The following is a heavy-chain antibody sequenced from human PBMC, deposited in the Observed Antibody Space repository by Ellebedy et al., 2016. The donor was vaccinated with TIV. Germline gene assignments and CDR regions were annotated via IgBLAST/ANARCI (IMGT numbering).Heavy chain of an antibody. J-gene: IGHJ4*02. CDR1: GFVFSGFA. CDR2: ISSSGAYR. CDR3: AREKSGHKWNDGFDS. Sequence: GESLKISCAASGFVFSGFAMNWVRQAPGKGLEWVSSISSSGAYRYHADSMEGRFTISRDNAKNSLYLQMNSLRADDTAVYYCAREKSGHKWNDGFDSWGQGTLVTVSS. D-gene: IGHD1-1*01. V-gene: IGHV3-21*01.